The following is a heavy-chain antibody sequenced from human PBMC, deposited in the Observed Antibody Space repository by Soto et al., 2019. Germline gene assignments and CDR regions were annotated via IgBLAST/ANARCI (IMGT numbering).Heavy chain of an antibody. V-gene: IGHV1-69*12. D-gene: IGHD3-22*01. Sequence: QVQLVQSGAEVKKPGSSVKVSCKASGGTFSSYAISWVRQAPGQGLEWMGGIIPIFGTANYAQKFQGRVTITAHEPQSTAYMERSRLRSEDTAVYYCARAGVYDSRWYYGMDVWGQGTTVTVSS. CDR2: IIPIFGTA. CDR1: GGTFSSYA. CDR3: ARAGVYDSRWYYGMDV. J-gene: IGHJ6*02.